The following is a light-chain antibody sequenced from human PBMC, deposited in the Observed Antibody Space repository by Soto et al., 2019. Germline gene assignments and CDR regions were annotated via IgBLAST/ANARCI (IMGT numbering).Light chain of an antibody. V-gene: IGKV1-39*01. CDR3: QQIYVAPVT. Sequence: DIQMTQSPSSLSASVGDRVTITCRASQSISSCLNWYQQKPGKAPKLLIYAASNLQSGVPSRFSGSESGTDFILTSSSLQPEDFATYYCQQIYVAPVTFGQGTKVEIK. CDR1: QSISSC. CDR2: AAS. J-gene: IGKJ1*01.